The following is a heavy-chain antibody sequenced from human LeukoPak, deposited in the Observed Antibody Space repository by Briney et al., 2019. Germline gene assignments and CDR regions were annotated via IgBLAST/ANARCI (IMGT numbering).Heavy chain of an antibody. Sequence: PQTLSLTCTVAGGFISSGGYYWSWILQHPWKGLEWVGYIYYSGNTYYNPSLKSRVTISVGTSKNQFSLKLSSVTAADTAVYYCARARLIPYYFDYWGQGTLVTVSS. CDR3: ARARLIPYYFDY. D-gene: IGHD5-12*01. V-gene: IGHV4-31*03. CDR1: GGFISSGGYY. J-gene: IGHJ4*02. CDR2: IYYSGNT.